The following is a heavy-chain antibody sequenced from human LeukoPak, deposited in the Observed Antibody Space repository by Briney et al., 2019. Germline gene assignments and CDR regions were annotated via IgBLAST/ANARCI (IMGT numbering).Heavy chain of an antibody. CDR2: IYSSGST. CDR3: ARVLLAYYDFWSGYYSWGDY. Sequence: PSETLSLTCSVSGASISSGSNYWGWIRQPPGKTLEWIGSIYSSGSTYYNPSLKSRVIIIIDTPKNHFSLTLSSVTAADTAVYYCARVLLAYYDFWSGYYSWGDYWGQGTLVTVSS. V-gene: IGHV4-39*07. CDR1: GASISSGSNY. J-gene: IGHJ4*02. D-gene: IGHD3-3*01.